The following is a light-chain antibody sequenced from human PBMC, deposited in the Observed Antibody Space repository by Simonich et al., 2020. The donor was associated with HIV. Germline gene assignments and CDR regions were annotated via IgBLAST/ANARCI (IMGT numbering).Light chain of an antibody. V-gene: IGKV4-1*01. CDR3: QQYYSTPPT. J-gene: IGKJ1*01. Sequence: DIVMTQSPDSLAVSLGERATINCKSSQSVLYNSNNKNYLAWYQPKPGQPPNLLISWSSTRESGVPDRFSGSGSGTDFTLTISSLQAEDVAVYFCQQYYSTPPTFGQGTKVEIK. CDR1: QSVLYNSNNKNY. CDR2: WSS.